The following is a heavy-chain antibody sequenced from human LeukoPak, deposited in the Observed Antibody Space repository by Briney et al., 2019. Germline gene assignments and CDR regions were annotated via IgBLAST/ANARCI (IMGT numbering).Heavy chain of an antibody. CDR1: GFPFDDYG. V-gene: IGHV3-9*01. J-gene: IGHJ4*02. CDR3: AKDRFFYDSGSKAN. CDR2: ISWNSGII. D-gene: IGHD3-22*01. Sequence: GGSLRLSCVASGFPFDDYGMFWVRQSPGKGLEWVSSISWNSGIIDYADSVKGRFTISRDNDKNSLYLQMNSLRVEDTAFYYFAKDRFFYDSGSKANWGQGTLVTVSS.